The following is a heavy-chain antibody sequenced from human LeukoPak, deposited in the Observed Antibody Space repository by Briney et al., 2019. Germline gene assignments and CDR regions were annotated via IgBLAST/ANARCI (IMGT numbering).Heavy chain of an antibody. CDR1: GYTFTGYY. Sequence: ASVKVSCKASGYTFTGYYMHWVRQAPGQGLEWMGRINPNSGNTGYAQKFQGRVTMTRNTSISTAYMELSSLRSEDTAVYYCARGGAVDYWGQGTLVTVSS. CDR3: ARGGAVDY. V-gene: IGHV1-8*02. D-gene: IGHD3-16*01. CDR2: INPNSGNT. J-gene: IGHJ4*02.